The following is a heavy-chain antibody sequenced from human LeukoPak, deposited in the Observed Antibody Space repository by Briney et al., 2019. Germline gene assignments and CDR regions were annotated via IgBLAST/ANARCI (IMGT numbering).Heavy chain of an antibody. D-gene: IGHD3-3*01. V-gene: IGHV4-34*01. CDR2: IDHSGST. CDR3: ASKYYDFWSGYYYGMDV. J-gene: IGHJ6*02. Sequence: PSETLSLTCAVYGGSFSGYYWSWIRQPPGKGLEWIGEIDHSGSTNYNPSLKSRVTISVDTSKNQFSLELSSVTAADTAVYYCASKYYDFWSGYYYGMDVWGQGTTVTVSS. CDR1: GGSFSGYY.